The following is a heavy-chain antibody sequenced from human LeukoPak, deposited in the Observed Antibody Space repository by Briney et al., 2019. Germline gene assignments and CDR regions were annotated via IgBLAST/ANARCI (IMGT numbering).Heavy chain of an antibody. CDR1: GFTFSSYA. D-gene: IGHD2-15*01. V-gene: IGHV3-30-3*01. CDR2: ISYDGSNK. Sequence: GGSLRLSCAASGFTFSSYAMHWVRQAPGKGLEWVAVISYDGSNKYYADSVKGRFTISRDNSKNTLYLQMNSLRAEDTAVYYCARSGSAVAATPYNWFDPWGQGTLVTVSS. J-gene: IGHJ5*02. CDR3: ARSGSAVAATPYNWFDP.